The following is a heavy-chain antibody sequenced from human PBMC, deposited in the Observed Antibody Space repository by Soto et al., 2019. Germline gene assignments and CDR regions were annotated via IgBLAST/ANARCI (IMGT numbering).Heavy chain of an antibody. J-gene: IGHJ3*02. CDR2: INPSGGST. CDR3: ASLLGRHDAFDI. Sequence: ASVKVSCKASGYTFTSYYMHWVRQAPGQGLEWMGIINPSGGSTSYAQKFQGRVTMTRDTSTSTVYMELSSLRSEDTAVYYCASLLGRHDAFDIWGQGTMVTVSS. CDR1: GYTFTSYY. V-gene: IGHV1-46*01. D-gene: IGHD6-6*01.